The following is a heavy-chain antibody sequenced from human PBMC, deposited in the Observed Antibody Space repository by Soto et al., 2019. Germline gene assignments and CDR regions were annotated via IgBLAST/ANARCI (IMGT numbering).Heavy chain of an antibody. D-gene: IGHD4-17*01. CDR2: ISAYNGNT. CDR3: ARDNYGDPSFDY. CDR1: GYAFTSYG. V-gene: IGHV1-18*01. J-gene: IGHJ4*02. Sequence: ASVKVSCKASGYAFTSYGISWVRQAPGQGLEWMGWISAYNGNTNYAQKLQGRVTMTTDTSTSTAYMELRSLRSDDTAVYYCARDNYGDPSFDYWGQGXLVTVYS.